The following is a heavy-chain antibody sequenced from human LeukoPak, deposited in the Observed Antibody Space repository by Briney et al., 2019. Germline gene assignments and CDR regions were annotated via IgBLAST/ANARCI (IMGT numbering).Heavy chain of an antibody. Sequence: PSQTLSLTCTVSGGSISSYYWSWIRQPAGKGLEWIGRIYTSGSTNYNPSLKSRVTMSVDTSKNQFSLKLSSVTAADTAVYYCARETAESYYYYMDVWGKGTTVTVSS. CDR2: IYTSGST. CDR1: GGSISSYY. D-gene: IGHD1-14*01. J-gene: IGHJ6*03. V-gene: IGHV4-4*07. CDR3: ARETAESYYYYMDV.